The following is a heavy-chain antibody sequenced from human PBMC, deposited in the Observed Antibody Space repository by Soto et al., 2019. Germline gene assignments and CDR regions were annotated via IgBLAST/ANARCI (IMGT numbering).Heavy chain of an antibody. J-gene: IGHJ4*02. D-gene: IGHD3-10*01. V-gene: IGHV3-23*01. CDR3: AKDLLLWFGEKGAFDY. CDR1: GFTFSSYA. CDR2: ISGSGGST. Sequence: VQLLESGGGLVQPGGSLRLSCAASGFTFSSYAMSWVRQAPGKGLEWVSAISGSGGSTYYADSVKGRFTISRDNSKNTLYLQMNSLRAEDTAVYYCAKDLLLWFGEKGAFDYWGQGTLVTVSS.